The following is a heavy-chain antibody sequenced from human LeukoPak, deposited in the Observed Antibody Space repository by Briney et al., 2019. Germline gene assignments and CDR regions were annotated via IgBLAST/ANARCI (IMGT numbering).Heavy chain of an antibody. CDR1: GFTFSSCE. CDR3: ARAPPVHNAFDI. D-gene: IGHD1-1*01. Sequence: GGSLRLSCAASGFTFSSCEMNWVRQAPGKGLEWVSYISSSGSTIYYADSVKGRFTISRDNAKNSLYLQMNSLRAEDTAVYYCARAPPVHNAFDIWGQGTMVTVSS. CDR2: ISSSGSTI. J-gene: IGHJ3*02. V-gene: IGHV3-48*03.